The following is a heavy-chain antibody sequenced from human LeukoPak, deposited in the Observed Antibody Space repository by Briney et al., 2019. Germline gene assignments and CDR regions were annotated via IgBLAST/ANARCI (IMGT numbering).Heavy chain of an antibody. CDR1: GFSFISYW. CDR3: ARHEEGQTGDY. V-gene: IGHV5-51*01. J-gene: IGHJ4*02. Sequence: GESLKISCKGSGFSFISYWIAWVRQMPGKGLEWMGINYPGDSDTRYSPSFQGQVTISADKSISTAYLQWSSLKASDTAMYYCARHEEGQTGDYWGQGTLVTVSS. CDR2: NYPGDSDT.